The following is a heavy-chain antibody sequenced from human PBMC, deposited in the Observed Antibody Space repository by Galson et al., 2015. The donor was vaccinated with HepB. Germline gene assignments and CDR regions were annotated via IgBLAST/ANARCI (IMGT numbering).Heavy chain of an antibody. J-gene: IGHJ4*02. D-gene: IGHD3-22*01. Sequence: SVKVSCKASGYTFTGYYMHWVRQVPGQGLEWMGWINPNSGGTNYAQKFQGRVTMTRDTSISTAYMELSRLRSDDTAVYYCAREYYYDSSGYQTPFGYWGQGTLVTVSS. CDR1: GYTFTGYY. CDR3: AREYYYDSSGYQTPFGY. V-gene: IGHV1-2*02. CDR2: INPNSGGT.